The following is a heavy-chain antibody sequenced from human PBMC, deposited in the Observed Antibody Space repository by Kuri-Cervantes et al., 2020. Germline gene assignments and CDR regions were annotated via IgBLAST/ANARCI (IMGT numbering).Heavy chain of an antibody. CDR2: INHSGST. Sequence: GSLRLSCTVSGGSISSYYWSWIRQPPGKGLEWIGEINHSGSTNYNPSLKSRVTISVDTSKNQFSLKLSSVTAADTAVYYCARGRGRLDYWGQGTLVTVSS. CDR3: ARGRGRLDY. J-gene: IGHJ4*02. D-gene: IGHD2-15*01. V-gene: IGHV4-34*01. CDR1: GGSISSYY.